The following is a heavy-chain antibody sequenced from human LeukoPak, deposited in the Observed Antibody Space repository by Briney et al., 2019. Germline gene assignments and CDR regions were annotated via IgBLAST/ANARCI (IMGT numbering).Heavy chain of an antibody. CDR3: AKDLTGYSNYVTGFDY. CDR2: ISGSGGST. CDR1: GFTFSSYA. Sequence: GGSLRLSCAASGFTFSSYAMSWVRQAPGKGLEWVSAISGSGGSTYYADSVKGRFTISRDNSKNTLYLQMNSLRAEDTAVYYCAKDLTGYSNYVTGFDYWGQGTLVTASS. D-gene: IGHD4-11*01. J-gene: IGHJ4*02. V-gene: IGHV3-23*01.